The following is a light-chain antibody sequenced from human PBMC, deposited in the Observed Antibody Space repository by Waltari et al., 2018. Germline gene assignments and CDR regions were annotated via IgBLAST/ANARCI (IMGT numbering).Light chain of an antibody. CDR3: QQRSNWRIT. CDR2: DAS. Sequence: EIVLTQSPATLSLSPGERATLSCRASQSVRSYLAWYQQKPGQAPRLLIYDASNRATGIPARLSGSGSGTDFTLTISSLEPEDFAVYYCQQRSNWRITFGQGTRLEIK. J-gene: IGKJ5*01. V-gene: IGKV3-11*01. CDR1: QSVRSY.